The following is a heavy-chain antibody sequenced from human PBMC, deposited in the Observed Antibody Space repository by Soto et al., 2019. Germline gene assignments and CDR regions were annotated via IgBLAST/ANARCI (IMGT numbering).Heavy chain of an antibody. Sequence: SLRLSCAASGFTFSSYSMNWVRQAPGKGLECVSYISSSSSTIYYADSVKGRFTISRDNAKNSLYLQMNSLRAEDTAVYYCARDEVSYYYYYMDVWGKGTTVTVSS. CDR3: ARDEVSYYYYYMDV. CDR1: GFTFSSYS. D-gene: IGHD4-4*01. V-gene: IGHV3-48*01. CDR2: ISSSSSTI. J-gene: IGHJ6*03.